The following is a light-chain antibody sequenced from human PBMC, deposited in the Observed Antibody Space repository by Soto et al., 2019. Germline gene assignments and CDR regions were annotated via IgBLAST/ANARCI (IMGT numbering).Light chain of an antibody. CDR2: GAS. J-gene: IGKJ3*01. Sequence: EIVLTQSPGTLSLSPGERATLSCRASQSVSSSYLAWYQQKPGQAPRLLIYGASSRATGIPDRFSGSGSGTDFTLKISRVEAEDVGVYYCMQSIQLPVTFGPGTKVDIK. CDR3: MQSIQLPVT. CDR1: QSVSSSY. V-gene: IGKV3-20*01.